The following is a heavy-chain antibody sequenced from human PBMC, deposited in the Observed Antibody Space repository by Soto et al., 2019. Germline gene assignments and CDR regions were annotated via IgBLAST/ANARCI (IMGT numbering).Heavy chain of an antibody. V-gene: IGHV1-18*01. Sequence: ASVKVSYKASGYTFTSYGISWVRQAPGQGLEWMGWISAYNGNTNYAQKLQGRVTMTTDTSTSTAYMELRSLRSDDTAVYYCARVKIQDIVVVPAALGQGVPYNWFDPWGQGTLVTVSS. J-gene: IGHJ5*02. CDR3: ARVKIQDIVVVPAALGQGVPYNWFDP. CDR2: ISAYNGNT. CDR1: GYTFTSYG. D-gene: IGHD2-2*01.